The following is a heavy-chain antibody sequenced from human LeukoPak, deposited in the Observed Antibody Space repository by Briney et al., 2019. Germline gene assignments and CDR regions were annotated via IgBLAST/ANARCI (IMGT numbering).Heavy chain of an antibody. CDR3: ARYQLRYYGSYGSDNYYSDMDF. CDR2: ISAYNVRT. J-gene: IGHJ6*02. D-gene: IGHD3-10*01. Sequence: ASVNVSCMASGYTFTSYAMSWVRQAPGQAREWIGGISAYNVRTKYAQKFRGRVTTTTDTSTNTGYMELRSLSSDDTAVYFCARYQLRYYGSYGSDNYYSDMDFWGQGTTVTVSS. V-gene: IGHV1-18*01. CDR1: GYTFTSYA.